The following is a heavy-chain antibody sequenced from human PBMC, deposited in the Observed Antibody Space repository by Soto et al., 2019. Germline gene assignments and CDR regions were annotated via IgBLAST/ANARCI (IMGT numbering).Heavy chain of an antibody. J-gene: IGHJ6*02. D-gene: IGHD2-15*01. V-gene: IGHV3-21*01. Sequence: EVHLVESGGGLVKPGGSLRLSCAVSGFPFSSCTMNWVRQAPGKGLEWVSSISPSTSHIYYADSVKGRFTISRDNAKNSLFLQMNSLRAEDTAVYYCSGCSGGACHQNYGMVVWGQGTTVTVSS. CDR3: SGCSGGACHQNYGMVV. CDR2: ISPSTSHI. CDR1: GFPFSSCT.